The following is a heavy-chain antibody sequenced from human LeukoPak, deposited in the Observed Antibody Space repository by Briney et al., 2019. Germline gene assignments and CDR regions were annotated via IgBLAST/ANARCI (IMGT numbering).Heavy chain of an antibody. J-gene: IGHJ4*02. CDR2: ISYAGSNK. CDR1: GFTFSSYA. Sequence: GGTLRLSCAASGFTFSSYAMHRVRQAPGTGLEGVAVISYAGSNKSYADPVQGRFIISRDNSKNTLYLQMNSFIAEDTAVVYCARTPDYYDSSGYYYGPSDYWGQGTLVTVSS. D-gene: IGHD3-22*01. V-gene: IGHV3-30-3*01. CDR3: ARTPDYYDSSGYYYGPSDY.